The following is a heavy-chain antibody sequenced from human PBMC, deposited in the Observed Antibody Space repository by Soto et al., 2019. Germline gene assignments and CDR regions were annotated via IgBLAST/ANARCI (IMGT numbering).Heavy chain of an antibody. Sequence: SVKVSCEASGGIFSNYAINWVRQVPGQGLEWMGGIIPVYGTANYAQKFQGRVTITADESTSTGYMELNSLTSEDTAVYSCASAILPRSYKYYGMEGWG. D-gene: IGHD1-20*01. CDR1: GGIFSNYA. V-gene: IGHV1-69*13. CDR2: IIPVYGTA. J-gene: IGHJ6*02. CDR3: ASAILPRSYKYYGMEG.